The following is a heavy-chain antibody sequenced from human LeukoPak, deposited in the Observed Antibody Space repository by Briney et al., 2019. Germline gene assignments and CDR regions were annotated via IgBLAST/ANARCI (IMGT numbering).Heavy chain of an antibody. V-gene: IGHV1-24*01. J-gene: IGHJ4*02. Sequence: GPVKVSCKVSGYTLTELSMHWVRQAPGKGLEWMGGFDPEDGETIYAQKFQGRVTMTEDTSTDTAYMELSSLRSEDTAVYYCATFGTIFGVVIPTVDYWGQGTLVTVSS. CDR3: ATFGTIFGVVIPTVDY. CDR2: FDPEDGET. D-gene: IGHD3-3*01. CDR1: GYTLTELS.